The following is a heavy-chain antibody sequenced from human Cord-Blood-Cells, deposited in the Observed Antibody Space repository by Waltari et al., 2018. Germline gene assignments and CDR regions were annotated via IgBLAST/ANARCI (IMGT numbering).Heavy chain of an antibody. Sequence: QVQLVQSGAEVKKPGSSVKVSCKASGGTFSSYAISRVRQAPGQGLAWRGGIIPIFGTANDAQKFQGRVTITADESTSTAYMELSSLRSEDTAVYYCARDLTYSGSYYWFDPWGQGTLVTVSS. J-gene: IGHJ5*02. CDR2: IIPIFGTA. D-gene: IGHD1-26*01. V-gene: IGHV1-69*01. CDR1: GGTFSSYA. CDR3: ARDLTYSGSYYWFDP.